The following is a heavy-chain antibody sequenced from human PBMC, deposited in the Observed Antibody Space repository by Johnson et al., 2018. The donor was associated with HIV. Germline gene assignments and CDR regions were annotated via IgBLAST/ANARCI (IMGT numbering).Heavy chain of an antibody. CDR3: ARDCRDLVTRGSFDV. V-gene: IGHV3-66*02. CDR2: IFSVGDV. CDR1: GFTVSSNY. Sequence: VQLVESGGGLVQPGGSLRLSCAASGFTVSSNYMSWVRQAPGKGLECVPVIFSVGDVYYADSVKGRFTISRDNSKNTVYLQMNSLRHEDTAVYYCARDCRDLVTRGSFDVWGQGTVVTVSS. J-gene: IGHJ3*01. D-gene: IGHD3-9*01.